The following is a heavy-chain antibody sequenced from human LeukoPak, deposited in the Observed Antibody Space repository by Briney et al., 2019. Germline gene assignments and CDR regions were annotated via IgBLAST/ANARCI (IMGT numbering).Heavy chain of an antibody. Sequence: SETLSPTCTVSGGSISSYYWSWIRQPAGKGLEWIGRIYTSGSTNYNPSLKSRVTMSVDTSKNQFSLKLSSVTAADTAVYYCARGLAITIFGVVRRDNWFDPWGQGTLVTVSS. CDR3: ARGLAITIFGVVRRDNWFDP. D-gene: IGHD3-3*01. CDR1: GGSISSYY. J-gene: IGHJ5*02. V-gene: IGHV4-4*07. CDR2: IYTSGST.